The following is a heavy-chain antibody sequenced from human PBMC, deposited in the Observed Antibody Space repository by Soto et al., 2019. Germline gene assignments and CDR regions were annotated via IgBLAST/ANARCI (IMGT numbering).Heavy chain of an antibody. Sequence: GESLKISCKGSGYSFTIYWIGWVRQMPGKGLEWMGIIYPGDSDTRYSPSFQGQVTISADKSIGTAYLQWSSLKASDTAMYYCARRSYNWNYRRGFDPWGQGTLVTVSS. CDR2: IYPGDSDT. D-gene: IGHD1-7*01. J-gene: IGHJ5*02. CDR1: GYSFTIYW. V-gene: IGHV5-51*01. CDR3: ARRSYNWNYRRGFDP.